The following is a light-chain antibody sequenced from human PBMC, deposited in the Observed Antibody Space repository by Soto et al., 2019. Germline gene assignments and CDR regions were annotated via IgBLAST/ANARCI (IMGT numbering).Light chain of an antibody. CDR2: ANN. V-gene: IGLV1-40*01. J-gene: IGLJ2*01. CDR3: QYYDSSLSGFVL. CDR1: SSKIGAGYD. Sequence: QSVLTQPPSVSGAPGQRVTISCTGSSSKIGAGYDVHWYQQLPGTAPKLLIYANNNRPSGVPDRFSGSKSGTSASLAITGLQAEDEADYYCQYYDSSLSGFVLFGGATKLTVL.